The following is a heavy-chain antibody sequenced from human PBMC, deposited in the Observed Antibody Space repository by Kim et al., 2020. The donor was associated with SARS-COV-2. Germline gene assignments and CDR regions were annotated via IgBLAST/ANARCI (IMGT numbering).Heavy chain of an antibody. Sequence: SVKVSCKASGGTFSSYAISWVRQAPGQGLEWMGGIIPIFGTANYAQKFQGRVTITADESTSTAYMELSSLRYEDTAVYYCARAPAYYDILTGYYGGEYYYGMDVWGQGTTVTVSS. V-gene: IGHV1-69*13. J-gene: IGHJ6*02. D-gene: IGHD3-9*01. CDR2: IIPIFGTA. CDR1: GGTFSSYA. CDR3: ARAPAYYDILTGYYGGEYYYGMDV.